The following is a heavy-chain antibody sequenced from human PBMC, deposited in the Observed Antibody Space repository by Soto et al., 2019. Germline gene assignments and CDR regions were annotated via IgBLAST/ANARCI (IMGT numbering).Heavy chain of an antibody. Sequence: GESLKISCQASGYRFTTYWIGWVRQMPGKGLEWMGIFYPGDSDSTYSPSFQGQVTISGDKSISAAYLQWSSLKASDTAIYYCASGGKGGSNFYGLDVWGPGTTVTVSS. D-gene: IGHD1-26*01. CDR3: ASGGKGGSNFYGLDV. CDR1: GYRFTTYW. V-gene: IGHV5-51*01. J-gene: IGHJ6*02. CDR2: FYPGDSDS.